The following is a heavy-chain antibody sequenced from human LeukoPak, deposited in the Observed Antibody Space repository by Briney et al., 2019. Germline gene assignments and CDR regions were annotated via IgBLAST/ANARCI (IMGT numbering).Heavy chain of an antibody. D-gene: IGHD4-17*01. CDR2: IWYDGSNK. Sequence: EAGGSLRLSCAASGFTFSSYGMHWVRQAPGKGLEWVAVIWYDGSNKYYADSVKGRFTISRDNSKNTLYLQMNSLRAEDTAVYYCAKVDVGDYPFDYWGQGTLVTVSS. J-gene: IGHJ4*02. CDR3: AKVDVGDYPFDY. CDR1: GFTFSSYG. V-gene: IGHV3-33*06.